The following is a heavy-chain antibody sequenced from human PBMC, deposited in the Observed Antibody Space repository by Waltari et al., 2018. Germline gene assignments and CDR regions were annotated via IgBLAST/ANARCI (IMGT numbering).Heavy chain of an antibody. CDR2: IYTSGST. Sequence: QVQLQESGPGLVKPSENLSLTCTVSGGSISSYYWSWIRQPDGKGLEWIGRIYTSGSTHHNPSLKSRVTMSVDTSKNQFSLKLSSGTAADTAVYYCARDLSPGIAAAGTHWYFDLWGRGTLVTVSS. CDR3: ARDLSPGIAAAGTHWYFDL. V-gene: IGHV4-4*07. D-gene: IGHD6-13*01. J-gene: IGHJ2*01. CDR1: GGSISSYY.